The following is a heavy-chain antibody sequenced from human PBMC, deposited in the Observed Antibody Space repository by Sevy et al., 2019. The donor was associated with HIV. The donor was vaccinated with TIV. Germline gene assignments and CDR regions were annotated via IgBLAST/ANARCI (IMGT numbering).Heavy chain of an antibody. D-gene: IGHD3-9*01. CDR2: INTNSGNP. V-gene: IGHV7-4-1*01. J-gene: IGHJ4*02. CDR3: ARAHYNYFDT. CDR1: GYTFTNYG. Sequence: ASVKVSCKGSGYTFTNYGLIWVRQAPGHGLESMGRINTNSGNPTFAPGFAGRFVFSLDTSVSTAFLQIDSLKAEDTALYYCARAHYNYFDTWGQRSLVTVSS.